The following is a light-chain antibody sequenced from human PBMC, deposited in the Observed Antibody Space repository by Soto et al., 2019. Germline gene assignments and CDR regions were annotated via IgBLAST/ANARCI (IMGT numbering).Light chain of an antibody. CDR3: AAWDDCLNGNYV. Sequence: QSVLTQPPSASGTPGQRVTISCSGSSSNIGSNTVNWYQQPPGTAPKLLIYSNNKRPSGVPALVSGSKSATSTSLATGGLQSEDVEDYDWAAWDDCLNGNYVFGAGTKLTVL. V-gene: IGLV1-44*01. CDR1: SSNIGSNT. CDR2: SNN. J-gene: IGLJ1*01.